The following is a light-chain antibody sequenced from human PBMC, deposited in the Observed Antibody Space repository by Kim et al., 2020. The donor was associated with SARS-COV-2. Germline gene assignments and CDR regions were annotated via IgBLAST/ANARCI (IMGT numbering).Light chain of an antibody. CDR1: QSISNY. CDR3: QQSHTAPSLT. Sequence: DIQMTQSPSSLSASVGDRVTIACRASQSISNYLNWYQQKPGKAPNLLIYAASSLQGGVPSRFSGSGSGTDFTLTISSLQPEDFATYYCQQSHTAPSLTFGGGTKLEI. J-gene: IGKJ4*01. CDR2: AAS. V-gene: IGKV1-39*01.